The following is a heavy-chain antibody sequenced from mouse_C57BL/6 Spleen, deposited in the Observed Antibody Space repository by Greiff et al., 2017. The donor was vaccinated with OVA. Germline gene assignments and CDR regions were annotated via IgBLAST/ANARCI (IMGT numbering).Heavy chain of an antibody. CDR2: IDPSDSET. CDR3: ARRGYYDFSYAMDY. V-gene: IGHV1-52*01. CDR1: GYTFTSYW. J-gene: IGHJ3*01. Sequence: QVQLQQPGAELVRPGSSVKLSCKASGYTFTSYWMHWVKQRPIQGLEWIGNIDPSDSETHYNQKFKDKATLTVDKSSSTAYMQLSSLTSEDSAVYYCARRGYYDFSYAMDYWGQGTLVTVSA. D-gene: IGHD2-4*01.